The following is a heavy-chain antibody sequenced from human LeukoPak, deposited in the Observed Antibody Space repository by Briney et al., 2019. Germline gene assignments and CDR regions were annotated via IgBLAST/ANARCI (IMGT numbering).Heavy chain of an antibody. CDR3: ASYRPAATWDY. CDR1: GGSISSGSYY. J-gene: IGHJ4*02. D-gene: IGHD2-2*01. CDR2: IYTSGST. V-gene: IGHV4-61*02. Sequence: SQTLSLTCTVSGGSISSGSYYWSWIRQPAGKGLEWIGRIYTSGSTNYNPSLKSRVTISVDTSKNQFSLKLSSVTAADTAVYYCASYRPAATWDYWGQGTLVTVSS.